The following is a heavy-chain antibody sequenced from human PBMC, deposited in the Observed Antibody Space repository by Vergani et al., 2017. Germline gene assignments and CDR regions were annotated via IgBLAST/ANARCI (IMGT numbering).Heavy chain of an antibody. V-gene: IGHV1-69*06. Sequence: QVQLVQSGAEVKKPGSSVKFSCKAPGGPFSSYAISWGRQAPGQGLEWIGGIIPIFGTANYAQKFQGIVTLTADKSTSTAYMELSSLRSEDTAGYYCATVIAAAGALDYWGQGTLVTVSS. CDR1: GGPFSSYA. CDR3: ATVIAAAGALDY. CDR2: IIPIFGTA. D-gene: IGHD6-13*01. J-gene: IGHJ4*02.